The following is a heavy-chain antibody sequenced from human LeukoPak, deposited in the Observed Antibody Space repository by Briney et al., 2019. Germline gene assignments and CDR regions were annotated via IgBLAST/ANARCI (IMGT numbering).Heavy chain of an antibody. Sequence: PGGSLRLSCAASKFTVSDNYMSWVRQAPGKGLEWDSVIYSGGSTYYADSVKGRFTISRDNSNNTFYLQMNSLRAEDTAVYYCARVGSVVGVTNAFDIWGQGTMVTVSS. CDR1: KFTVSDNY. CDR2: IYSGGST. D-gene: IGHD1-26*01. V-gene: IGHV3-53*01. CDR3: ARVGSVVGVTNAFDI. J-gene: IGHJ3*02.